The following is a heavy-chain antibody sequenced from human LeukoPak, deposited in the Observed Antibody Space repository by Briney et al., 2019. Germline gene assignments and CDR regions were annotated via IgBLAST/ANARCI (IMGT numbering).Heavy chain of an antibody. J-gene: IGHJ4*02. CDR2: ISWNSGSI. CDR3: ARDGPAAGLYFDY. V-gene: IGHV3-9*01. D-gene: IGHD6-13*01. Sequence: GGSLRLSCAASGFTFNDFAMHWVRQTPGKGLEWVSGISWNSGSIGYADSVKGRFTVSRDNAQNSLTLQMNSLRAEDTAVYYCARDGPAAGLYFDYWGQGTLVTVSS. CDR1: GFTFNDFA.